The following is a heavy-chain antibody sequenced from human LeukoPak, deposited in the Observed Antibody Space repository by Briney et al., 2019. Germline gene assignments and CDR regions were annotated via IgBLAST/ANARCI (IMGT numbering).Heavy chain of an antibody. Sequence: GGSLRLSCAASGFTFSSYAMHWVRQAPGKGLEWVAVISYDGSNKYYADSVKGRFTISRDNSKNTLYLQMNSLRAEDTAVYYCARESISLLWFGELLSRYYYYGMDVWGQGTTVTVSS. D-gene: IGHD3-10*01. V-gene: IGHV3-30-3*01. CDR3: ARESISLLWFGELLSRYYYYGMDV. CDR1: GFTFSSYA. J-gene: IGHJ6*02. CDR2: ISYDGSNK.